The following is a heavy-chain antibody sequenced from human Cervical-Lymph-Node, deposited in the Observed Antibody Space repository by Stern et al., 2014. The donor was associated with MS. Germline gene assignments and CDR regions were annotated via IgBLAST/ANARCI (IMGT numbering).Heavy chain of an antibody. CDR2: IYPGDSDT. Sequence: EVQLEESGAEVKKPGESLKISCKGSGYSFTANWIAWVRQMPGKGLELMGIIYPGDSDTRYSPSFQGQVTISADKSISTAYLQWSSLKASDTAMYYCARDYGDYAFDYWGQGTLVTVSS. CDR3: ARDYGDYAFDY. J-gene: IGHJ4*02. D-gene: IGHD4-17*01. CDR1: GYSFTANW. V-gene: IGHV5-51*01.